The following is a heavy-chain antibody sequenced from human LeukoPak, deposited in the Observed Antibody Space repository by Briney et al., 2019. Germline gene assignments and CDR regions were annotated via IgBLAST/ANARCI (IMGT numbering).Heavy chain of an antibody. V-gene: IGHV1-46*01. Sequence: GASVKVSCKASGYTFTSYGISWVRQAPGQGLEWMGIINPSGGSTSSAQKFQGRVTMTRDMSTSTVYMELSSLRSEDTAVYYCARADYNTFDYWGQGTLVTVSS. CDR1: GYTFTSYG. CDR2: INPSGGST. CDR3: ARADYNTFDY. J-gene: IGHJ4*02. D-gene: IGHD4-11*01.